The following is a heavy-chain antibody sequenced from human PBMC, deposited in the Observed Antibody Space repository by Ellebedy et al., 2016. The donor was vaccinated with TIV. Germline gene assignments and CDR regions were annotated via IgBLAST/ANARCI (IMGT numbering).Heavy chain of an antibody. Sequence: SETLSLXXTVSGGSISSYYWSWIRQPPGKGLEWIGYIYYSGSTNYNPSLKSRVTISVDTSKNQFSLKLSSVTAADTAVYYCARDRSAYSSSSRGYYYYGMDVWGQGTTVTVSS. CDR3: ARDRSAYSSSSRGYYYYGMDV. J-gene: IGHJ6*02. D-gene: IGHD6-6*01. CDR1: GGSISSYY. V-gene: IGHV4-59*01. CDR2: IYYSGST.